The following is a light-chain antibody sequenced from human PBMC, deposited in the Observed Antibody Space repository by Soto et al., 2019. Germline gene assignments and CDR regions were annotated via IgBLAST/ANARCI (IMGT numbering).Light chain of an antibody. CDR3: QQCYSTPQT. Sequence: DIQMTQSPSSLSASVGDRVTITCRASQSISNYLNWYQQKPGKPPKLLIYAASTLQSGVPPRFSGSGSGRDFTLTISSLQPEDFATYYCQQCYSTPQTFGQGTKVEIK. J-gene: IGKJ1*01. V-gene: IGKV1-39*01. CDR1: QSISNY. CDR2: AAS.